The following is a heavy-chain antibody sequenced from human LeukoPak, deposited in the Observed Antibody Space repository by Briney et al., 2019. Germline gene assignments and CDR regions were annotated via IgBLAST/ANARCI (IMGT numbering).Heavy chain of an antibody. Sequence: PSETLSLTCTVSGGSISNYSWSWIRQPPGKGLEWIGYIHYSGSTNYNPSLKSRVTISVDTSKNQFSLNLSSVTAADTAVYYCERHYAVATTKYYDRWGRGTLVTVSS. CDR2: IHYSGST. CDR3: ERHYAVATTKYYDR. V-gene: IGHV4-59*08. J-gene: IGHJ2*01. CDR1: GGSISNYS. D-gene: IGHD5-12*01.